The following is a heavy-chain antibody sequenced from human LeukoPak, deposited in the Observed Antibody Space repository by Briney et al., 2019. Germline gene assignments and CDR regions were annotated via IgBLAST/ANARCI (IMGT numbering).Heavy chain of an antibody. CDR2: ISLTGRT. V-gene: IGHV4-4*02. CDR3: ARSIGYFDLTDYYPLFWY. Sequence: PSGTLSLTCGGSGGSITTTNYWSWVRQPPGGGLEWIGEISLTGRTHYNPSLKSRVHISIDESKNHLYLNLASVTAADTAVYYCARSIGYFDLTDYYPLFWYWGQGTLVTVSP. J-gene: IGHJ4*02. CDR1: GGSITTTNY. D-gene: IGHD3-22*01.